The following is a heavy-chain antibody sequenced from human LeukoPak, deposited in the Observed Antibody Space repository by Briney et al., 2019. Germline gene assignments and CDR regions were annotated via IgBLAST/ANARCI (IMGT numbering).Heavy chain of an antibody. D-gene: IGHD3-22*01. J-gene: IGHJ4*02. CDR2: ISAYNGNT. V-gene: IGHV1-18*01. CDR3: ARDTNYYDSSGYLYYFDY. Sequence: GASVKVSCKASGYTFTSYNSWVRQAPGQGLEWMGWISAYNGNTNYAQKLQGRVTMTTDTSTSTAYMELRSLRSDDTAVYYCARDTNYYDSSGYLYYFDYWGQGTLVTVSS. CDR1: GYTFTSY.